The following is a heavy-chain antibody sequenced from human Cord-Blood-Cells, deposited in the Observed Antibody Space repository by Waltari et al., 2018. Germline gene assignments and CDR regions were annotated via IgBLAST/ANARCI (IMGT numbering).Heavy chain of an antibody. CDR2: INPNSGGT. D-gene: IGHD3-3*01. V-gene: IGHV1-2*02. Sequence: VQLVQSGAEVKKPGASVKVSCKASGYTFTGYYMHWVRQATGQGLEWMGWINPNSGGTNYAQKFQGRVTMTRDTSISTAYMELSRLRSDDTAVYYCARDSTTIFGVVIYYFDYWGQGTLVTVSS. J-gene: IGHJ4*02. CDR1: GYTFTGYY. CDR3: ARDSTTIFGVVIYYFDY.